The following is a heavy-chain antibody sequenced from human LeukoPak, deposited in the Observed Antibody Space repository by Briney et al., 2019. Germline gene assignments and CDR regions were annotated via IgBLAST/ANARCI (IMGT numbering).Heavy chain of an antibody. J-gene: IGHJ3*02. Sequence: ASVKVSCKASGYTFTSYAMHWARQAPGQRLEWMGWINAGNGNTKYSQKFQGRVTITRDTSASTAYMELSSLRSEDTAVYYCAKSSFTRSAFDIWGQGTMVTVSS. CDR1: GYTFTSYA. CDR2: INAGNGNT. V-gene: IGHV1-3*01. D-gene: IGHD6-13*01. CDR3: AKSSFTRSAFDI.